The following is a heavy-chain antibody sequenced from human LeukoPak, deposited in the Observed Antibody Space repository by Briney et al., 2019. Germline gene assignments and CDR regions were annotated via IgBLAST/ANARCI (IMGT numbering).Heavy chain of an antibody. D-gene: IGHD3-22*01. CDR3: ARVGGSGFRYDYFDY. V-gene: IGHV3-48*02. J-gene: IGHJ4*02. CDR2: LSSSSSSI. Sequence: GGSLRLSCAASGFTFSSYSMNWVRQAPGKGLEWGSYLSSSSSSIYYADSVKGRFTISRDNAKNSLFLQMNSLSDEDTALYYCARVGGSGFRYDYFDYWGQGTLVTVSS. CDR1: GFTFSSYS.